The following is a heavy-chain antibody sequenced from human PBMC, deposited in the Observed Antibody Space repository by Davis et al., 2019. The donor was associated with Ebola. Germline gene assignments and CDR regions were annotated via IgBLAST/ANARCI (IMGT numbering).Heavy chain of an antibody. CDR2: ISYDGSNK. Sequence: GESLKISCAASGFTFSNYAMHWVRQAPGKGLEWVAVISYDGSNKYYADSVKGRFTISRDNAKNSLYLQMNSLRAEDTAVYYCARKGSHWGQGTLVTVSS. V-gene: IGHV3-30-3*01. CDR1: GFTFSNYA. J-gene: IGHJ1*01. CDR3: ARKGSH.